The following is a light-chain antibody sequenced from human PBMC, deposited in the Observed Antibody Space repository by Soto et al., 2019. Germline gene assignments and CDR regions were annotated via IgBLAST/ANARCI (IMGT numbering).Light chain of an antibody. CDR3: CSHAGATTYV. CDR1: SSDVGGYNY. J-gene: IGLJ1*01. CDR2: EVT. V-gene: IGLV2-8*01. Sequence: QSVLTQPPSASGSPGQSVTISCTGTSSDVGGYNYVSWYQQHPGKAPKLMIYEVTKRPSGVPDRFSGSKSGNTASLTVSGLQAEDEADYFCCSHAGATTYVFGTGSNVTVL.